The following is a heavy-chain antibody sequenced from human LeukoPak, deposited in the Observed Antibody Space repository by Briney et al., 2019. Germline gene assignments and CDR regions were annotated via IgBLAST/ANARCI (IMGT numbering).Heavy chain of an antibody. D-gene: IGHD3-3*01. CDR1: GFTFSSYG. CDR3: ASTITIFGVVKYPYYGMDV. J-gene: IGHJ6*02. V-gene: IGHV3-33*01. CDR2: IWYDGSNK. Sequence: GGSLRLSCAASGFTFSSYGMHWVRQAPGKGLEWVAVIWYDGSNKYYADSVKGRFTISRDNSKNTLYLQMNSLRAEDTAVYYCASTITIFGVVKYPYYGMDVWGQGTTVTVSS.